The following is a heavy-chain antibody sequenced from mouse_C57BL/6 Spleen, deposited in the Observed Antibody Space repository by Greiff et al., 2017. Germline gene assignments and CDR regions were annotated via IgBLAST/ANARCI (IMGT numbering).Heavy chain of an antibody. CDR2: ISSGGSYT. CDR3: GRRADPYWDFDV. CDR1: GFTFSSYG. V-gene: IGHV5-6*01. J-gene: IGHJ1*03. Sequence: EVQLVESGGDLVKPGGSLKLSCAASGFTFSSYGMSWVRQTPDKRLEWVATISSGGSYTYYPDSVKGRFTISRDNAKNTLYLQMSSLKSEDTAMYDCGRRADPYWDFDVWGTGTTVTVSS.